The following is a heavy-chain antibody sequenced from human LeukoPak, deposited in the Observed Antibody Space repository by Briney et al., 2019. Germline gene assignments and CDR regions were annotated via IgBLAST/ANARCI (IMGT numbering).Heavy chain of an antibody. CDR2: IYHSGST. V-gene: IGHV4-38-2*02. D-gene: IGHD3-10*01. CDR3: VRHQYYYGAGSYYVFDS. J-gene: IGHJ5*01. CDR1: GYSISSGYY. Sequence: PSETLSLTCTVSGYSISSGYYWGWIRQPPGKGLEWIGSIYHSGSTYYNPSLKSRVTISVDTSKNQFSLKLSSVTAADTAVYYCVRHQYYYGAGSYYVFDSWGQGTLVTVSS.